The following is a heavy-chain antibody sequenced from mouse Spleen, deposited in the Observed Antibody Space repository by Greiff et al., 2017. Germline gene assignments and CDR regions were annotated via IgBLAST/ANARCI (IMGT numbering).Heavy chain of an antibody. D-gene: IGHD2-14*01. J-gene: IGHJ1*01. V-gene: IGHV3-6*01. CDR2: ISYDGSN. CDR1: GYSITSGYY. Sequence: DVQLVESGPGLVKPSQSLSLTCSVTGYSITSGYYWNWIRQFPGNKLEWMGYISYDGSNNYNPSLKNRISITRDTSKNQFFLKLNSVTTEDTATYYCARDLHRYPWYFDVWGAGTTVTVSS. CDR3: ARDLHRYPWYFDV.